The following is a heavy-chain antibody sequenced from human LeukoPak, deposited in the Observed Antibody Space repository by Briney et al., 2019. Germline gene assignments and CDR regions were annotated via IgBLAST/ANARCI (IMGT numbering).Heavy chain of an antibody. Sequence: PSETLSLTCTVSGGSISSYYWSWIRQPPGKGLEWIGYIYYSGSTNYNPSLKSRVTISVDTSKNQFSLKLSSVTAADTAVYYCARVGWGSYYWAFDIWGQGTMVTVSS. CDR2: IYYSGST. D-gene: IGHD1-26*01. CDR3: ARVGWGSYYWAFDI. V-gene: IGHV4-59*01. J-gene: IGHJ3*02. CDR1: GGSISSYY.